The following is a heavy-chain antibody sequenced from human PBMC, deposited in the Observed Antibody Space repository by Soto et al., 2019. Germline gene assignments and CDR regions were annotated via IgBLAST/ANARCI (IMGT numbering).Heavy chain of an antibody. D-gene: IGHD3-10*01. CDR3: AQPEFGELFGGWFDP. Sequence: QVQLVESGGGVVQPGRSLRLSCAASGFTFSSYGMHWVRQAPGKGLEWVAVISYDGSNKYYADSVKGRFTISIDNSKNPLYLQMNSLRAEDTAVYYCAQPEFGELFGGWFDPWGQGTLVTVSS. CDR2: ISYDGSNK. CDR1: GFTFSSYG. J-gene: IGHJ5*02. V-gene: IGHV3-30*18.